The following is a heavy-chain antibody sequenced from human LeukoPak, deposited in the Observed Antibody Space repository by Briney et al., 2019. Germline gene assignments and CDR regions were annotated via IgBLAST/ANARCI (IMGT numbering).Heavy chain of an antibody. J-gene: IGHJ6*03. V-gene: IGHV3-21*01. CDR1: GFTFSSYN. CDR3: AKDLDYYMDV. Sequence: GGSLRLSCAASGFTFSSYNMNWVRQAPGKGLEWVSSITSTGSYTFYADSVKGRFTISRDNAKNSLYLQMNSLRPEDTAVYYCAKDLDYYMDVWGKGTTVTISS. CDR2: ITSTGSYT.